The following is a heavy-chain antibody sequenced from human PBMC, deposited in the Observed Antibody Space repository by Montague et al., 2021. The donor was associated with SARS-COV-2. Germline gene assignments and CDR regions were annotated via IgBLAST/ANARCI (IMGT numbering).Heavy chain of an antibody. D-gene: IGHD2-21*01. V-gene: IGHV4-59*01. J-gene: IGHJ4*02. CDR3: ARVEGMIGGITHFDY. CDR1: GASMKSYY. Sequence: SETLSLTCSVSGASMKSYYWTWVRQSPGKGLQWIGYTYYSGSTSYDPSLQSRLTMTVDTSKNQFTLRLMSATAADSAVYYCARVEGMIGGITHFDYWGQGSPVTVSS. CDR2: TYYSGST.